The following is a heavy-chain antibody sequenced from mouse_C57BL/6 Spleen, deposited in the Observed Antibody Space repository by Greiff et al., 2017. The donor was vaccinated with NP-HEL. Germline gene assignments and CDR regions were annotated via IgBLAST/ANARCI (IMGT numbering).Heavy chain of an antibody. CDR3: ARSGITTGYFDY. J-gene: IGHJ2*01. D-gene: IGHD1-1*01. V-gene: IGHV1-82*01. CDR1: GYAFSSSW. CDR2: SYPGDGDT. Sequence: VQLQQSGPELVKPGASVKISCKASGYAFSSSWMNWVKQRPGTGLEWIGRSYPGDGDTNFNGKFKGKATLTADKSSSTAYMQLSSLTSEDSAVYFCARSGITTGYFDYWGQGTTLTVSS.